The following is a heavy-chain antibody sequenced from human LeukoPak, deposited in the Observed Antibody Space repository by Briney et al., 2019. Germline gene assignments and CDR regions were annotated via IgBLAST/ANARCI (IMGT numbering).Heavy chain of an antibody. CDR3: ARELSTADAFDI. Sequence: ASVKVSCKPSGYIFTRYYMHWVRQAPGQGLEWMGWINPNSGCTNYAQKFQGRVTMTRDTTISTAYMELSRLRSDDTAVYYCARELSTADAFDIWGQGTMVTVSS. CDR1: GYIFTRYY. CDR2: INPNSGCT. V-gene: IGHV1-2*02. J-gene: IGHJ3*02.